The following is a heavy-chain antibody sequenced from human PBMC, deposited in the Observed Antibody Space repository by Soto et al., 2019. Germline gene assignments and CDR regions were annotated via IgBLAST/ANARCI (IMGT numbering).Heavy chain of an antibody. D-gene: IGHD3-3*01. CDR3: ASETRQRIFGVVINAFDI. Sequence: SVKVSCKASGGTFSSYAISWVRQAPGQGLEWMGGIIPIFGTANYAQKFQGRVTITADESTSTAYMELSSLRSEDTAVYYCASETRQRIFGVVINAFDIWGQGTMVTVSS. J-gene: IGHJ3*02. V-gene: IGHV1-69*13. CDR1: GGTFSSYA. CDR2: IIPIFGTA.